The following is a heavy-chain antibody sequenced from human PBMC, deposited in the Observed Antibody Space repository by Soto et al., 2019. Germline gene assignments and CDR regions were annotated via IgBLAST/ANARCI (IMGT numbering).Heavy chain of an antibody. CDR2: IYSGGST. D-gene: IGHD6-19*01. V-gene: IGHV3-66*04. Sequence: GGSLRLSCAASGFTVSSNYMSWVRQAPGKGLEWVSVIYSGGSTYYADSVKGRFTISRDNSKNTLYLQMNSLRAEDTAVYYRARHSVASRTYFDYWGQGTLVTVSS. CDR1: GFTVSSNY. CDR3: ARHSVASRTYFDY. J-gene: IGHJ4*02.